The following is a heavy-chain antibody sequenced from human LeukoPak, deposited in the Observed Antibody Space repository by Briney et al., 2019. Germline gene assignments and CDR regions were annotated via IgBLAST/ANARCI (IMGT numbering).Heavy chain of an antibody. CDR3: ARIYSSSWYYFDY. V-gene: IGHV3-23*01. CDR1: GFPFSNFA. J-gene: IGHJ4*02. CDR2: ISGGGDNT. Sequence: GGSLRLSCAASGFPFSNFAMSWVRQAPGKGLEWVSTISGGGDNTYFADSVKGRFTISRDNSKNTLFLQMVSLRAEDTAVYYCARIYSSSWYYFDYWGQGTLVTVSS. D-gene: IGHD6-13*01.